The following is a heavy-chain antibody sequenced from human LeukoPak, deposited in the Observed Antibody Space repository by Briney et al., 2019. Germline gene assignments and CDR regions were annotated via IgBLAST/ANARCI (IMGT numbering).Heavy chain of an antibody. CDR3: ARVWCSSTSCYTSPLDY. Sequence: PGGSLRLSCAASGFTFSNYWMHWVRQTPGKGLVWVSRIKTDGSNTIYADSVKGRFTISRDNAKNTLSLQMDSLRAEDTAVYYCARVWCSSTSCYTSPLDYGGQGTLVTVSP. D-gene: IGHD2-2*02. CDR1: GFTFSNYW. V-gene: IGHV3-74*01. CDR2: IKTDGSNT. J-gene: IGHJ4*02.